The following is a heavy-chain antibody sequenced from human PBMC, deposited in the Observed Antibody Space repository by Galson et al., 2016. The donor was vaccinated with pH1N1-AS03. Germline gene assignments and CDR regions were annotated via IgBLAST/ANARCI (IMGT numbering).Heavy chain of an antibody. J-gene: IGHJ6*02. CDR2: IYYSGST. Sequence: SETLSLTCTVSGGSISSSNYYWGWIRQPPGKGLEWTGTIYYSGSTYYNPSLKSRVSISVDTSKNQFSLKLSSVTAADTAVYYCASRRNALHTLTYYYSGMDVWGQGTTVTVSS. D-gene: IGHD1-14*01. CDR3: ASRRNALHTLTYYYSGMDV. CDR1: GGSISSSNYY. V-gene: IGHV4-39*01.